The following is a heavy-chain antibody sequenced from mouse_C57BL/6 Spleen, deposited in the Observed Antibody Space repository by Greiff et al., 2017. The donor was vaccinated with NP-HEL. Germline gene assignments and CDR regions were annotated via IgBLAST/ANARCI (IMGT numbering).Heavy chain of an antibody. D-gene: IGHD5-1-1*01. J-gene: IGHJ2*01. CDR2: IYPRDGST. Sequence: VQLQQSGPELVQPGASVKLSCKASGYTFTSYDINWVKQRPGQGLEWIGWIYPRDGSTKYNEKFKGKATMTVDTTSSTAYMELHSLTSADSAVYFCARYTRDGYFDYWGQGTTLTVSS. V-gene: IGHV1-85*01. CDR3: ARYTRDGYFDY. CDR1: GYTFTSYD.